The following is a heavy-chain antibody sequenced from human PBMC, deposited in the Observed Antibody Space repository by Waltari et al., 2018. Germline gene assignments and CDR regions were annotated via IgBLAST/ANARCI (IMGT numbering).Heavy chain of an antibody. V-gene: IGHV1-69*01. D-gene: IGHD3-16*02. Sequence: QVQLVQSGAEVKKPGASVKVSCKASGYTFTSYDINWVRQATGQGLEWMGWMNPIFGTANYAQKFQGRVTITTDESTSTAYMELSSLRSEDTAVYYCARDTDYIWGSYRYTHWGQGTLVTVSS. CDR2: MNPIFGTA. CDR1: GYTFTSYD. J-gene: IGHJ4*02. CDR3: ARDTDYIWGSYRYTH.